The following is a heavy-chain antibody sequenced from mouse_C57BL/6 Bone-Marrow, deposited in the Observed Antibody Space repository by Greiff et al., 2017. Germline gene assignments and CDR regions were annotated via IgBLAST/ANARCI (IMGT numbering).Heavy chain of an antibody. CDR1: GYTFTSYG. Sequence: QVQLQQSGAELARPGASVKLSCKASGYTFTSYGISWVKQRTGQGLEWIGEIYPRSGNTYYDEKFKGKATLTADKSSSSAYMELRSLTSEDSAVYFCAGVAPYDAMDYWGQGTSVTVSS. CDR3: AGVAPYDAMDY. V-gene: IGHV1-81*01. D-gene: IGHD1-1*02. J-gene: IGHJ4*01. CDR2: IYPRSGNT.